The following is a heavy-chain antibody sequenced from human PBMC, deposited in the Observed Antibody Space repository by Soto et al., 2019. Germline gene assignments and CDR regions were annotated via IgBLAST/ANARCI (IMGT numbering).Heavy chain of an antibody. CDR3: ARTQSSGWLDFDAFDI. V-gene: IGHV5-51*01. D-gene: IGHD6-19*01. J-gene: IGHJ3*02. CDR2: IYPGDSDT. Sequence: GESLKISCKGSGYSFTSYWIGWVRQMPGKGLEWMGIIYPGDSDTRYSPSFQGQVTISADKSISTAYLQWSSLKASDTAMYYCARTQSSGWLDFDAFDIWGQGTMVTVSS. CDR1: GYSFTSYW.